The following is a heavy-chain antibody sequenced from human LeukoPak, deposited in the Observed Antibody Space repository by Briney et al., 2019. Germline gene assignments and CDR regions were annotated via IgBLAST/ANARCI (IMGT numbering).Heavy chain of an antibody. CDR3: AKRRTTMVRGVIRYYYYYMDV. D-gene: IGHD3-10*01. J-gene: IGHJ6*03. CDR2: ISGSGGST. Sequence: GGTLRLSCAASGFTFSSYGTSWVRQAPGKGLEWVSAISGSGGSTYYADSVKGRFTISRDSSKNTLYLQMNSLRAEDTAVYYCAKRRTTMVRGVIRYYYYYMDVWGKGTTVTISS. V-gene: IGHV3-23*01. CDR1: GFTFSSYG.